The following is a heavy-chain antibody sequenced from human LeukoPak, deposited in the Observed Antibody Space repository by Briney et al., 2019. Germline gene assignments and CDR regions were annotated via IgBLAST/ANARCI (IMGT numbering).Heavy chain of an antibody. V-gene: IGHV1-2*02. CDR2: INPRSGGT. CDR3: ARDPSAMVRGVIIYGMDV. J-gene: IGHJ6*02. Sequence: GASVEPSCKASGHIFTGYQMHRVRQAPGQGLGWRGGINPRSGGTNYAQTFPGRVTMGRDTSISTAYMERSRLTSDDTAVYYCARDPSAMVRGVIIYGMDVWGQGTTVTVSS. CDR1: GHIFTGYQ. D-gene: IGHD3-10*01.